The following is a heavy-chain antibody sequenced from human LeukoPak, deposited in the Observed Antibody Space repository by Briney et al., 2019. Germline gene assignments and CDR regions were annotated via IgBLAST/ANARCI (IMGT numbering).Heavy chain of an antibody. CDR2: INPSGGST. J-gene: IGHJ6*02. CDR1: GYTFTSYY. V-gene: IGHV1-46*01. Sequence: ASVKVSCKASGYTFTSYYMHWVRQAPGQGLEWMGIINPSGGSTSYAQKFQGRVTMTRDTSTSTVYMELSSLRSEDTAVYYCARDQVGATTPRYGMDVWGQGTTVTASS. D-gene: IGHD1-26*01. CDR3: ARDQVGATTPRYGMDV.